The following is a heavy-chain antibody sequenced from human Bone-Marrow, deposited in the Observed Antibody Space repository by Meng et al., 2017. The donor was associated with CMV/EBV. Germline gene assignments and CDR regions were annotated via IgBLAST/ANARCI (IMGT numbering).Heavy chain of an antibody. J-gene: IGHJ4*02. CDR1: GFTFSSYA. Sequence: GESLKIACAASGFTFSSYAMHWVRQAPGKGLEWVAVISYDGSNKYYADSVKGRFTISRDNSKNTLYLQMNSLRAEDTAVYYCARQYGYSLRGIYFDYWVQGTLVTVSS. CDR2: ISYDGSNK. CDR3: ARQYGYSLRGIYFDY. V-gene: IGHV3-30*04. D-gene: IGHD4-17*01.